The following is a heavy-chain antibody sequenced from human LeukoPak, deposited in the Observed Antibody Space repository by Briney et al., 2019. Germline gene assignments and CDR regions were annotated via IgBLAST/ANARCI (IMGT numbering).Heavy chain of an antibody. Sequence: GGSLRLSCAASGFTFSSYWMSWVRQAPGKGLEWVANIKQDGSEKYYVDSVKGRFTISRDNAKNSLYLQMNSLRAEDTAVYYCARDPELVLWFGELFGYFDYWGQGTLVTVSS. CDR1: GFTFSSYW. CDR3: ARDPELVLWFGELFGYFDY. J-gene: IGHJ4*02. V-gene: IGHV3-7*01. D-gene: IGHD3-10*01. CDR2: IKQDGSEK.